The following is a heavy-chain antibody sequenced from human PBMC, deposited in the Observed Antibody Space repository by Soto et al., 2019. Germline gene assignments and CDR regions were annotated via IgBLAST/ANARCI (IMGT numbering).Heavy chain of an antibody. CDR1: GFTFSSYA. CDR2: ISGSDGKT. D-gene: IGHD3-3*01. CDR3: VRWSYLDY. J-gene: IGHJ4*02. Sequence: LRLSCAASGFTFSSYAMSWVRQAPGKGLEWVSTISGSDGKTFYADSVKGRFSISRDTSKNMLYLQMNNLRGDDTAVYYCVRWSYLDYWGQGTRVTVSS. V-gene: IGHV3-23*01.